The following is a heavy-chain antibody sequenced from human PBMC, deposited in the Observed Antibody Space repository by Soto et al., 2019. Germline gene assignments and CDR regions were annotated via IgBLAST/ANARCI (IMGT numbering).Heavy chain of an antibody. D-gene: IGHD6-13*01. CDR3: AREGEGAAGPE. V-gene: IGHV1-69*08. CDR2: IIPILGIA. Sequence: QVQLVQSGAEVKKPGSSVKVSCKASGGTFSSYTISWVRQAPGQGLEWMGRIIPILGIANYAQKFQGRVTITADKSTSTAYMELSSLRSEDTAVYYWAREGEGAAGPEWGQGTLVTVSS. J-gene: IGHJ4*02. CDR1: GGTFSSYT.